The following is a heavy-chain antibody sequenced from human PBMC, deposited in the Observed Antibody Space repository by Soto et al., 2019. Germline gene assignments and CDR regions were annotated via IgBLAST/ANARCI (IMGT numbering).Heavy chain of an antibody. D-gene: IGHD3-10*01. J-gene: IGHJ4*02. V-gene: IGHV4-59*01. CDR1: GGSISSYY. CDR2: IYYSGST. CDR3: ARGGTMVYYFDY. Sequence: PSDTLSLTCTVSGGSISSYYWSWIRQPPGKGLEWIGYIYYSGSTNYNPSLKSRVTISVDTSKNQFSLKLSSVTAADTAVYYCARGGTMVYYFDYWGQGTLVTVSS.